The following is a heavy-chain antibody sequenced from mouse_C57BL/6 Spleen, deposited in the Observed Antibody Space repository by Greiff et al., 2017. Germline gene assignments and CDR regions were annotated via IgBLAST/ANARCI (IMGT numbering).Heavy chain of an antibody. CDR1: GFSLSTSGMG. CDR2: IYWDDDK. Sequence: QVTLKVSGPGILQSSQTLSLTCSFSGFSLSTSGMGVSWIRQPSGKGREWLAHIYWDDDKRYNPSRKSRRTIAKVTSRTQVFLKITSVDTADTATDYCARRAGDSSGYCYAMDYWGQGTSVTVSS. V-gene: IGHV8-12*01. D-gene: IGHD3-2*02. CDR3: ARRAGDSSGYCYAMDY. J-gene: IGHJ4*01.